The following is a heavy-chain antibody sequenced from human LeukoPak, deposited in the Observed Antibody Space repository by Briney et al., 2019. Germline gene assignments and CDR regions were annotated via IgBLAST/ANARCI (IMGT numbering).Heavy chain of an antibody. CDR3: ARDQKTVAGDYYYMDV. CDR1: GASIGSYS. D-gene: IGHD6-19*01. V-gene: IGHV4-59*01. Sequence: SETLSLTCTVSGASIGSYSWSWFRRTPGKGLEWIGYISYNGITNHNPSLKSRVTISLDTSKNQFSLNLNSVTAADTAVYYCARDQKTVAGDYYYMDVWGKGTTVTVSS. J-gene: IGHJ6*03. CDR2: ISYNGIT.